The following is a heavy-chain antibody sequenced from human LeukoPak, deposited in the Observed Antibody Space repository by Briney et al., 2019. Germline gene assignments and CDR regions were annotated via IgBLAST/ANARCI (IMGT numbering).Heavy chain of an antibody. Sequence: GGSLRLSCAASGFTVSSNFMTWVRQAPGQGLEWVSDISGAGDRTYYADSVKGRFTISRDNSKNTLYLQMNSLRAEDTAIYYCAKARIPSGNGYYSDWGQGTLVTVSS. J-gene: IGHJ4*02. CDR2: ISGAGDRT. V-gene: IGHV3-23*01. CDR1: GFTVSSNF. D-gene: IGHD3-22*01. CDR3: AKARIPSGNGYYSD.